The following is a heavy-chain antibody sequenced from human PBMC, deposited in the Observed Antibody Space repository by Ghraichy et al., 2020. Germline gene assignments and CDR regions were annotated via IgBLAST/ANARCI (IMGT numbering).Heavy chain of an antibody. D-gene: IGHD6-6*01. CDR2: ISSSSSTI. Sequence: GGSLRLSCAASGFTFSSYSMNWVRQAPGKGLEWVSYISSSSSTIYYADSVKGRFTISRDNAKNSLYLQMNSLRAEDTAVYYCARQPRKFEYSSSQEHYYFDYWGQGTLVTVSS. CDR1: GFTFSSYS. CDR3: ARQPRKFEYSSSQEHYYFDY. V-gene: IGHV3-48*04. J-gene: IGHJ4*02.